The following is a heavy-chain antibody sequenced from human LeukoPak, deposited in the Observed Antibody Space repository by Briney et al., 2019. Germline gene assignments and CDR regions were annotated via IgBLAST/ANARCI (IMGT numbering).Heavy chain of an antibody. V-gene: IGHV3-30*18. CDR3: AKDKYYYGSGGDFDH. D-gene: IGHD3-10*01. CDR1: GFDFSYYG. J-gene: IGHJ4*02. Sequence: PGGSLRLSCAASGFDFSYYGMRWVRQAPGKGLEWVALISYDGSNQYYADSVKGRFTISRDNSKNTVFLQMNSLRPEDTAVYYCAKDKYYYGSGGDFDHWGQGTLVTVSS. CDR2: ISYDGSNQ.